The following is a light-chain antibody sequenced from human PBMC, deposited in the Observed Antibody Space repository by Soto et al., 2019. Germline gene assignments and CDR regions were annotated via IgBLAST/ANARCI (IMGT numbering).Light chain of an antibody. CDR1: SSNIGAGYD. J-gene: IGLJ1*01. Sequence: QSVLTQPPSVSGAPGQRVTISCTGSSSNIGAGYDVHWYQQLPGTAPKVLIYGNSNRPSGVPDRFSGSKSGTSASLAITGLQAEDEADDSCQSYDSSLSGYVFGTGTKLTVL. CDR3: QSYDSSLSGYV. V-gene: IGLV1-40*01. CDR2: GNS.